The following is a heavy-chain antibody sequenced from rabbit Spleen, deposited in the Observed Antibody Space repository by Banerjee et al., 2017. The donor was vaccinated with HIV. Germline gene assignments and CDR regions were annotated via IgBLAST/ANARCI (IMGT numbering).Heavy chain of an antibody. Sequence: QEQLVESGGGLVKPEGSLKLSCTASGFSFSNKAVMCWVRQAPGKGLEWIACINAVTGKAVYASWAKGRFTFSKTSSTTVTLQMTSLTAADTATYFCARSEINDGRRSKLWGPGTLVTVS. V-gene: IGHV1S45*01. D-gene: IGHD4-2*01. CDR1: GFSFSNKAV. J-gene: IGHJ4*01. CDR2: INAVTGKA. CDR3: ARSEINDGRRSKL.